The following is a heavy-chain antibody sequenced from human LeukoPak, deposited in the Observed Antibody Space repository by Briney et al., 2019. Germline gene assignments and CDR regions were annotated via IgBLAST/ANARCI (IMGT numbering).Heavy chain of an antibody. Sequence: GGSLRLSCAASGFTVRNYWMNWVRQAPGKGLEWVANIKETGSETYYVDYVKGRFTISRDNAQNSLYLQMNSLGVEDSAVYYCGRGGGRDDSAVYWGQGTPVTVSS. CDR1: GFTVRNYW. D-gene: IGHD2-15*01. V-gene: IGHV3-7*01. J-gene: IGHJ4*02. CDR3: GRGGGRDDSAVY. CDR2: IKETGSET.